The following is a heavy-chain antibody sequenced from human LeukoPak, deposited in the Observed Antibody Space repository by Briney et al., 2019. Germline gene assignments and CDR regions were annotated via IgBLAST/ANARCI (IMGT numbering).Heavy chain of an antibody. Sequence: SVEVSCKASGGTFSSYAISWVRQAPGQGLEWMGRINPILGIANYAQKFQGRVTITADKSTSTAYMELSSLRSEDTAVYYCARGGDIVVVPAAPPDYYYGMDVWGQGTTVTVSS. CDR3: ARGGDIVVVPAAPPDYYYGMDV. V-gene: IGHV1-69*04. D-gene: IGHD2-2*01. J-gene: IGHJ6*02. CDR1: GGTFSSYA. CDR2: INPILGIA.